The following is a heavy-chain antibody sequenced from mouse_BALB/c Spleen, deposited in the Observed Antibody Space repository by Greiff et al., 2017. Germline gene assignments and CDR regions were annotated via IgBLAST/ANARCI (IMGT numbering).Heavy chain of an antibody. V-gene: IGHV1-63*02. CDR2: IYPGGGYT. J-gene: IGHJ4*01. CDR3: ARFGGSRDAMDY. D-gene: IGHD1-1*01. CDR1: GYTFTNYW. Sequence: QVQLQQSGAELVRPGTSVKISCKASGYTFTNYWLGWVKQRPGHGLEWIGDIYPGGGYTNYNEKFKGKATLTADTSSSTAYMQLSSLTSEDSAVYFCARFGGSRDAMDYWGQGTSVTVSS.